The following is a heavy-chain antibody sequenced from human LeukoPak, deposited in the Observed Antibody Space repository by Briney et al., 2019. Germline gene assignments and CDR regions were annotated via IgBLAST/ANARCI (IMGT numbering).Heavy chain of an antibody. D-gene: IGHD3-22*01. CDR2: MNPNSGNT. Sequence: GASVKVSCKASGYTFTSYDINWVRQATGQGLEWMGWMNPNSGNTGYAQKFQGRVTMTRNTSISTAHMELSSLRSEDTAVYYCARGRRDSSGYYYWGQGTLVTVSS. CDR3: ARGRRDSSGYYY. J-gene: IGHJ4*02. V-gene: IGHV1-8*01. CDR1: GYTFTSYD.